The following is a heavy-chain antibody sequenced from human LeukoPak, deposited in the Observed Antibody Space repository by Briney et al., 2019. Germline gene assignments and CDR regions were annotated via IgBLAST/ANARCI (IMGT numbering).Heavy chain of an antibody. CDR2: IKQDGSEK. J-gene: IGHJ4*02. V-gene: IGHV3-7*01. D-gene: IGHD3-22*01. CDR3: ARVDDSSGYFY. Sequence: GGSLRLSGAASGFTFSSYWMSWVRQAPGKGLEWVANIKQDGSEKYYVDSVKGRFTTSRDNAKNSLYLQMTRLRAEDTAVYYCARVDDSSGYFYWGQGTLVTVSS. CDR1: GFTFSSYW.